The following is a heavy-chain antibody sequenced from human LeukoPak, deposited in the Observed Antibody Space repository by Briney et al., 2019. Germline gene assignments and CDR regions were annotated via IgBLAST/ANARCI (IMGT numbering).Heavy chain of an antibody. CDR2: ISAYNGNT. D-gene: IGHD2-2*01. CDR3: ARDLFDCSSTSCYGYYGMDV. Sequence: GASVKVSCKASGGTFTSYGISWVRQAPGQGLEWMGWISAYNGNTNYAQKLQGRVTMTTDTSTSTAYMELRSLRSDDTAVYYCARDLFDCSSTSCYGYYGMDVWGQGTTVTVSS. J-gene: IGHJ6*02. V-gene: IGHV1-18*01. CDR1: GGTFTSYG.